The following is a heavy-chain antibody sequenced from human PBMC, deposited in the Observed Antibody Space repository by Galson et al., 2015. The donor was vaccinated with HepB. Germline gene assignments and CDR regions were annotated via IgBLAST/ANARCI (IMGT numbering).Heavy chain of an antibody. V-gene: IGHV2-5*02. D-gene: IGHD3-3*01. CDR2: IYWDDDE. CDR3: AHRGFFDSGHPNWFDP. J-gene: IGHJ5*02. Sequence: PALVKPTQTLTLTCTFSGFSLTSRGVAVGWVRQPPGRALEWLAMIYWDDDERYSPSLRSRLSITKDTSKNQVVLTMTNMDPVDTATYYCAHRGFFDSGHPNWFDPWGQGILVTVSS. CDR1: GFSLTSRGVA.